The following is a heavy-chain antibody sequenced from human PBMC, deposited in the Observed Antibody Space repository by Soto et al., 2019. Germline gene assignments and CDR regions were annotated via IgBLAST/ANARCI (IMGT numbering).Heavy chain of an antibody. CDR1: GFTFSSYA. D-gene: IGHD2-2*01. J-gene: IGHJ6*02. CDR3: ARGPGGYCSSTSCYAPDYYYGMDV. Sequence: GGSLRLSCAASGFTFSSYAMHWVRQAPGKGLEWVAVISYDGSNKYYADSVKGRFTISRDNSKNTLYLQMNSLRAEDTAVYYCARGPGGYCSSTSCYAPDYYYGMDVWGQGTTVTVSS. V-gene: IGHV3-30-3*01. CDR2: ISYDGSNK.